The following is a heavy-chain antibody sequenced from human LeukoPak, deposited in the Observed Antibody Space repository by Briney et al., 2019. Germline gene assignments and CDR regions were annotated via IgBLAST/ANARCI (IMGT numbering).Heavy chain of an antibody. D-gene: IGHD6-13*01. Sequence: AGGSLRLSCAASGFTFSSYAMHWVRQAPGKGLEWVAVISYDGSNKYYADSVKGPFTISRDNSKNTLYLQMNSLSAEDTAVYYCARDEQLFDYWGQGTLVTVSS. J-gene: IGHJ4*02. V-gene: IGHV3-30*04. CDR1: GFTFSSYA. CDR3: ARDEQLFDY. CDR2: ISYDGSNK.